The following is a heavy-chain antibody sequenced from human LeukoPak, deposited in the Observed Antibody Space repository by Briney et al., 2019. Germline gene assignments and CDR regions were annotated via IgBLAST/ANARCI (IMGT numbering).Heavy chain of an antibody. D-gene: IGHD1-14*01. CDR2: IARDGGVR. V-gene: IGHV3-7*01. Sequence: GGSLRLSCAAAGFSFSSYWMSWVRQTPENGLEFVGNIARDGGVRNYMDSLKGRCTISRDNGKKSLYLEINSLRADDTAVYYCARDPGSSAFDLWGRGALVTVSS. CDR1: GFSFSSYW. J-gene: IGHJ4*02. CDR3: ARDPGSSAFDL.